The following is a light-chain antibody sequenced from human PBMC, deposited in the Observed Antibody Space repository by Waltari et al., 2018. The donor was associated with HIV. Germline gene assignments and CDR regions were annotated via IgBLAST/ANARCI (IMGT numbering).Light chain of an antibody. CDR3: QSADSGGTWDVV. CDR1: ALAKQY. J-gene: IGLJ2*01. CDR2: KDN. V-gene: IGLV3-25*03. Sequence: SYELTQLPSVSVSPGQTARITCSGDALAKQYAYWYQQKPGQAPVLMISKDNERPSGTPERFSGSSSGKTGTLTISGVQAEDEADYYCQSADSGGTWDVVFGGGTKLTVL.